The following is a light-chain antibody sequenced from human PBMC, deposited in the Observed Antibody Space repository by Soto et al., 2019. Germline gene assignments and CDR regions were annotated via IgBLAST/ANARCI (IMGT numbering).Light chain of an antibody. CDR1: QSISSW. CDR2: DAS. J-gene: IGKJ1*01. Sequence: DIQMTQSPSTLSASVGDRVTITCRASQSISSWLAWYQQKPGKAPKLLIYDASSLESGVPSRFSGSGSGTEFTLTISSLQPDDFATYYCQHRWTFGQGTQVEIK. V-gene: IGKV1-5*01. CDR3: QHRWT.